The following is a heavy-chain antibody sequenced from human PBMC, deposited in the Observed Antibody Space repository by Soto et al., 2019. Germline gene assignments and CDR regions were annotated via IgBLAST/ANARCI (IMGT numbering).Heavy chain of an antibody. CDR2: VYAGGST. CDR3: VKDRIPVGAFDI. V-gene: IGHV4-4*07. CDR1: GVSISSFF. D-gene: IGHD6-19*01. Sequence: SETLSLTCNVSGVSISSFFWSWIRQPAGKGLVYLGRVYAGGSTNQNPSLKSRIFMSMDLSKNQLSLRLHSMTAADTGVYYCVKDRIPVGAFDIWGHGTLVTVSS. J-gene: IGHJ4*01.